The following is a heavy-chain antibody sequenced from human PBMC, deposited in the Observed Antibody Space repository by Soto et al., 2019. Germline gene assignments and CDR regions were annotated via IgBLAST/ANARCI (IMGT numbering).Heavy chain of an antibody. CDR2: IIPIFGTA. Sequence: QVQLVQSGAEVKKPGSSVKVSCKSSGGTFSSYAISWVRQAPGQGLEMMGGIIPIFGTANYAQKFQGRVTITADESTSTAYMELSSLRSEDTAVYYCARDEVIGGAATSRYDYWGQGTLVTVSS. D-gene: IGHD3-16*02. CDR3: ARDEVIGGAATSRYDY. CDR1: GGTFSSYA. J-gene: IGHJ4*02. V-gene: IGHV1-69*01.